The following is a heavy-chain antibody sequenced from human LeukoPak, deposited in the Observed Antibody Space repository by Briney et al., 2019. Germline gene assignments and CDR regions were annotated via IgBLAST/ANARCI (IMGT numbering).Heavy chain of an antibody. CDR2: INPNSGGT. J-gene: IGHJ4*02. CDR3: ARKRDGYNSVDFDY. V-gene: IGHV1-2*06. Sequence: ASVNVSCKASGYTFTGYYMHWVRQAPGQGLEWMGRINPNSGGTNYAQKFQGRVTMTRDTSISTAYMELSRLRSDDTAVYYCARKRDGYNSVDFDYWGQGTLVTVSS. CDR1: GYTFTGYY. D-gene: IGHD5-24*01.